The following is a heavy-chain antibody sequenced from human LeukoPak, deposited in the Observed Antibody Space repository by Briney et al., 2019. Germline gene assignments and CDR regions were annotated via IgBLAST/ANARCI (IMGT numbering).Heavy chain of an antibody. D-gene: IGHD3-22*01. J-gene: IGHJ3*02. CDR2: IYPGDSDT. Sequence: GESLKISCKGSGYSFTSYWIGWVRQMPGKGLEWVGIIYPGDSDTRYSPSFQGQVTISADKSISTAYLQWSSLKASDTAMYYCASSSGYYYAHDAFDIWGQGTMVTVSS. CDR1: GYSFTSYW. CDR3: ASSSGYYYAHDAFDI. V-gene: IGHV5-51*01.